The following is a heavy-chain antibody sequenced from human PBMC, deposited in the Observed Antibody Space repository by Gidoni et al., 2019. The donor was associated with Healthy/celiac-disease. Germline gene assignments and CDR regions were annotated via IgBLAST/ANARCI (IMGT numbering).Heavy chain of an antibody. J-gene: IGHJ3*02. V-gene: IGHV6-1*01. Sequence: QVQLQQSGPGLVKPSQTLSLTCAISGDSVSSNSAAWNWIRQSPSRGLEWLGRTYYRSKWYNDYAVSVKSRITINPDTSKNQFSLQLNSVTPEDTAVYYCARDGIVATVSSGWWAFDIWGQGTMVTVSS. CDR3: ARDGIVATVSSGWWAFDI. D-gene: IGHD6-19*01. CDR1: GDSVSSNSAA. CDR2: TYYRSKWYN.